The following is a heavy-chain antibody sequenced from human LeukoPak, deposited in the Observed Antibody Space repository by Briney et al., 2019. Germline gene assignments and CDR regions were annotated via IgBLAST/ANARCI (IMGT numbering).Heavy chain of an antibody. J-gene: IGHJ6*03. D-gene: IGHD5-18*01. CDR1: GGSFSGYY. V-gene: IGHV4-34*01. CDR3: ARALYSYGLYYYYYYYMDV. Sequence: MTSETLSLTCAVYGGSFSGYYWSWIRQPPGKGLEWIGEINHSGSTNYNPSLKSRVTISVDTSKNQFSLKLSSVTAADTAVYYCARALYSYGLYYYYYYYMDVWGKGTTVTVSS. CDR2: INHSGST.